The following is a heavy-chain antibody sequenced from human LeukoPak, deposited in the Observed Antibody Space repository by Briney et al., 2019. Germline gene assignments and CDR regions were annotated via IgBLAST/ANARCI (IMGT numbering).Heavy chain of an antibody. Sequence: GRSLRLSCAASGFTFSSYGMHWVRQAPGKGLEWVAVIWYDGSNKYYADSVKGRFTISRDNSKNTLYLQMNSLRAEDTAVYYCAKDSLGWYVTYFDYWGQGTLVTVSS. CDR3: AKDSLGWYVTYFDY. V-gene: IGHV3-33*06. CDR1: GFTFSSYG. D-gene: IGHD6-19*01. J-gene: IGHJ4*02. CDR2: IWYDGSNK.